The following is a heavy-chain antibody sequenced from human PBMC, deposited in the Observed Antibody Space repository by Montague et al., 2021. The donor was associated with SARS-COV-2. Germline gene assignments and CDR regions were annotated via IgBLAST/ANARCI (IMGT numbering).Heavy chain of an antibody. J-gene: IGHJ6*02. CDR1: GGSISSGDYY. Sequence: TLSLTCTVSGGSISSGDYYWSWIRQHPGKGLEWIGYIYYSGSTYYNPSLKSRVTVSVDTSKNQFSLKLSSVTAADTAVYYCARVEFDGGYDSVPLDVWGQGTTVTVSS. D-gene: IGHD5-12*01. CDR2: IYYSGST. CDR3: ARVEFDGGYDSVPLDV. V-gene: IGHV4-31*03.